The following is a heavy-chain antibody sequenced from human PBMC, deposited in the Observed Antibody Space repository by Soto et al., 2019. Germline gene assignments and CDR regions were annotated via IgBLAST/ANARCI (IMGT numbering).Heavy chain of an antibody. V-gene: IGHV3-21*01. CDR2: ISSSSSYI. J-gene: IGHJ3*02. CDR3: ARDPPPVAAAGHDAFDI. CDR1: GFTFSSYS. Sequence: GGSLRLSCAASGFTFSSYSMNWVRQAPGKGLEWVSSISSSSSYIYYADSVKGRFTISRYNAKNSLYLQMNSLRAEDTAVYYCARDPPPVAAAGHDAFDIWGQGTMVTVSS. D-gene: IGHD6-13*01.